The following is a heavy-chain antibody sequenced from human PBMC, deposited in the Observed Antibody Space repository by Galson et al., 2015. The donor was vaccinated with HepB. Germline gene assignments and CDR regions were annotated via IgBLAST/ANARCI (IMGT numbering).Heavy chain of an antibody. CDR2: IKNKTDGGTT. CDR1: GFTFSNAW. CDR3: TTSVVVVVAAKTLFDY. V-gene: IGHV3-15*01. D-gene: IGHD2-15*01. J-gene: IGHJ4*02. Sequence: SLRLSCAASGFTFSNAWMSWVRQAPGKGLEWVGRIKNKTDGGTTDYAAPVKGRFTISRDDSKNTLYLQMNSLKTEDTAVYYCTTSVVVVVAAKTLFDYWGQGTLVTVSS.